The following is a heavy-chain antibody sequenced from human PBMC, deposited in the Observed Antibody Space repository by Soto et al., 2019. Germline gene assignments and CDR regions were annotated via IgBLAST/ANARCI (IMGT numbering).Heavy chain of an antibody. V-gene: IGHV1-18*04. CDR1: GYRFSSYG. CDR2: ISAYNGNT. CDR3: ARDSEGGGYYYYYYGMDV. Sequence: ASVKGSCKASGYRFSSYGSSWVRQAPGQGLEWMGWISAYNGNTNYVQKFQGRVTMTTEKSTSTAYMELRSLRSDETAVYYCARDSEGGGYYYYYYGMDVWGQGTTVTVSS. J-gene: IGHJ6*02. D-gene: IGHD2-15*01.